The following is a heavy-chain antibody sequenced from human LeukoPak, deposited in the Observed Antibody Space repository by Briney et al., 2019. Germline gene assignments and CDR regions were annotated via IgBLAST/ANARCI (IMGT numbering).Heavy chain of an antibody. J-gene: IGHJ4*02. CDR2: IYYSGST. Sequence: PSETLSLTCTVSGGSISSGANYWSWIRQPPGKGLEWIGYIYYSGSTNYNPSLKSRVTISVDTSKNQFSLKLSSVTAADTAVYYCARSSAPKYSSSWENFDYWGQGTLVTVSS. V-gene: IGHV4-61*08. CDR1: GGSISSGANY. D-gene: IGHD6-13*01. CDR3: ARSSAPKYSSSWENFDY.